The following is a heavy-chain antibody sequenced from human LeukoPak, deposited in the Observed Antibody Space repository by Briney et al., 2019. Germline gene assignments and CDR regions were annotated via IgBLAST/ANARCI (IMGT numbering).Heavy chain of an antibody. CDR3: ARIRSQGYDYLWEY. J-gene: IGHJ4*02. D-gene: IGHD5-12*01. V-gene: IGHV2-70*11. Sequence: SGPALVKPTQTLTLTCTFSVFSLSTSGMCVIWIRQLPGNALEWLARIDSVHGKYYITSLKTRRTISMETSNLQVVLTITNIDPVSTATSYCARIRSQGYDYLWEYWGQGTLFTVSS. CDR1: VFSLSTSGMC. CDR2: IDSVHGK.